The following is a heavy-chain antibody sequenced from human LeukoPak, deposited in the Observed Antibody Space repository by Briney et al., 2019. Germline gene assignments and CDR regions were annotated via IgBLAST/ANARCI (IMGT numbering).Heavy chain of an antibody. Sequence: ASVKVSCKASVYTFTGYYMHWVRQAPGQGLEWMGWINPNSGGTNYAQKFQGRVTMTRDTSISTAYMELSRLRSDDTAVYYCAIGITIFGVVTEFDYWGQGTLVTVSS. V-gene: IGHV1-2*02. J-gene: IGHJ4*02. CDR2: INPNSGGT. D-gene: IGHD3-3*01. CDR3: AIGITIFGVVTEFDY. CDR1: VYTFTGYY.